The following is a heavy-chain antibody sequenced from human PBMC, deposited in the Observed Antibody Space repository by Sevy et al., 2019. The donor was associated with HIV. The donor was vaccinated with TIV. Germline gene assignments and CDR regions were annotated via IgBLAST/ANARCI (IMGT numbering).Heavy chain of an antibody. CDR3: ARAPVPNTMIVVVIENDAFDI. V-gene: IGHV3-7*04. CDR1: GFTFSSYW. Sequence: GGSLRLSCAASGFTFSSYWMSWVRQAPGKGLEWVANIKQDGSEKYYVGSVKGRFTISRDNAKNSLYLQMNSLRAEDTAVYYCARAPVPNTMIVVVIENDAFDIWGQGTMVTVSS. D-gene: IGHD3-22*01. CDR2: IKQDGSEK. J-gene: IGHJ3*02.